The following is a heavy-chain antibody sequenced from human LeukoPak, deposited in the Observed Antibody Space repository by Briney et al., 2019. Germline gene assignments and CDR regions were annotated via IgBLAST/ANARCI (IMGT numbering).Heavy chain of an antibody. D-gene: IGHD2-21*01. V-gene: IGHV1-58*02. CDR3: AAESGYCGGDCFFN. J-gene: IGHJ4*02. CDR2: IVVGSGNT. Sequence: ASVKVSCKASGFTFTSSAMQWVRQARGQRLEWIGWIVVGSGNTNYAQKFQERVTITRDMSTSTAYMELSSLRSEDTAGFYCAAESGYCGGDCFFNWGQGTLVTVSS. CDR1: GFTFTSSA.